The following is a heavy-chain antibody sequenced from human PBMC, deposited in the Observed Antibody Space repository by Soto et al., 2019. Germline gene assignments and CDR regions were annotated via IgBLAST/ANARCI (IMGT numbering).Heavy chain of an antibody. V-gene: IGHV4-31*03. CDR1: GGSISIGGYY. CDR2: IYYSGST. Sequence: SETLSLTCTVSGGSISIGGYYWSWIRQHPGKGLEWIGYIYYSGSTYYNPSLKSRVTISVDTSKNQFSLKLSSVTAADTAVYYCARGSVAAAGWFDPWGQGTLVTVSS. J-gene: IGHJ5*02. CDR3: ARGSVAAAGWFDP. D-gene: IGHD6-13*01.